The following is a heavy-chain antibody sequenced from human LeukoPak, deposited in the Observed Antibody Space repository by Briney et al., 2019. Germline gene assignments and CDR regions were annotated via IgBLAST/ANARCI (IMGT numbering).Heavy chain of an antibody. V-gene: IGHV1-69*05. CDR3: ARDGLDIPRRDAFDI. CDR1: GGTFSSYA. CDR2: IIPIFGTA. J-gene: IGHJ3*02. Sequence: GASVKVSCKASGGTFSSYAISWVRQAPGQGLEWMGGIIPIFGTANYAQKFQGRVTITTDESTSTAYMELSSLRSEDTAVYYCARDGLDIPRRDAFDIWGQGTMVTVSS. D-gene: IGHD2-2*03.